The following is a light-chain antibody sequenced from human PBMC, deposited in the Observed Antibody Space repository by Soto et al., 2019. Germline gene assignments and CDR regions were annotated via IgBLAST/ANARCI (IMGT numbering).Light chain of an antibody. CDR2: ANI. Sequence: QSVLTQPPSVSGAPGQRVTTSCTGSGSNIGAGYDVHWYQQLPGTAPKLLIFANINRPSGVPDRFSGSKSGTSASLAITGLRAEDEADYYCQSYDSSPSGYVFGTGTKVTV. V-gene: IGLV1-40*01. CDR3: QSYDSSPSGYV. CDR1: GSNIGAGYD. J-gene: IGLJ1*01.